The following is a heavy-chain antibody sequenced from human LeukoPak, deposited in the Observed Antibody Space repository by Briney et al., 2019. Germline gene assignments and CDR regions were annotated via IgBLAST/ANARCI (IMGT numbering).Heavy chain of an antibody. CDR3: ARSSPRAMGNYLDF. CDR1: GGSISSGSYS. J-gene: IGHJ4*02. D-gene: IGHD7-27*01. Sequence: SETLSLTCAVSGGSISSGSYSWSWIRQPPGKGLEWIGYIYPRGSTYYNPSLKSRVILSLDKSANQFSLNLSSVTAADTAVYYCARSSPRAMGNYLDFWGQGTLVTVSS. CDR2: IYPRGST. V-gene: IGHV4-30-2*01.